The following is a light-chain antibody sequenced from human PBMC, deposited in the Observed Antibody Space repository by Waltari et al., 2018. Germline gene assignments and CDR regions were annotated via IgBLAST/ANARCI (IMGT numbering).Light chain of an antibody. J-gene: IGLJ3*02. V-gene: IGLV1-40*01. Sequence: QSVLTQSPSVSGAPGQRVTIACTGSGSNIGAGYDVHWYQQVPRAAPKLLIYGSSSRPLGVPDRFFGSTSGTSASLAIIGLQAEDEADYYCQSYDITLRVVFGGGTKLTVL. CDR1: GSNIGAGYD. CDR2: GSS. CDR3: QSYDITLRVV.